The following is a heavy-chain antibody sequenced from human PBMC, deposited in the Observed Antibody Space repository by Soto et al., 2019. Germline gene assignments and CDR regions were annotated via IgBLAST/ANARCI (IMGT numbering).Heavy chain of an antibody. CDR3: AKDSRYFDL. J-gene: IGHJ4*02. CDR2: IDINGHST. Sequence: GGSLRLSCEASGFVFTNFWMHWVRHVPGKGLVWVARIDINGHSTNYVESVKGRFTISRDNAKNTVSLQMNSLRAEDTGVYYYAKDSRYFDLWSQGSQVTVSS. CDR1: GFVFTNFW. V-gene: IGHV3-74*01.